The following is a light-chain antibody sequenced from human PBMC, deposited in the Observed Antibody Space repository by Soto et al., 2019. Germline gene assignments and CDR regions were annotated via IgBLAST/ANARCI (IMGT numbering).Light chain of an antibody. J-gene: IGLJ1*01. CDR2: SNN. Sequence: QSVLTQPPSASGTPVQRVTISCSGSSSNIGTNTVNWYQQLPGTAPKLLIYSNNQRPSGVPDRFSGSKSGTSASLAISGLQSEDEADYYCAAWDDSLSGNVFGSGTKLTVL. CDR3: AAWDDSLSGNV. V-gene: IGLV1-44*01. CDR1: SSNIGTNT.